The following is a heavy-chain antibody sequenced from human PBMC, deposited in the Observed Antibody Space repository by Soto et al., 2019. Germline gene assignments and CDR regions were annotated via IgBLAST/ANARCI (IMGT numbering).Heavy chain of an antibody. CDR3: ASSQKGYNWNYFDH. J-gene: IGHJ4*02. Sequence: SETLSLTGAVSGGSISGSYYYWGWLRQSPGRGPEWIGSVFYTGFTSYNPSLESRVSVSVDTSKNQFSLKVSAVTAADTAVYYCASSQKGYNWNYFDHWGQGALVTVS. CDR2: VFYTGFT. V-gene: IGHV4-39*01. CDR1: GGSISGSYYY. D-gene: IGHD1-20*01.